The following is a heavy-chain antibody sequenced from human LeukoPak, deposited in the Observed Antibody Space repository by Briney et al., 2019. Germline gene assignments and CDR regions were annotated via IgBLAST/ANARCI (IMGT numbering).Heavy chain of an antibody. D-gene: IGHD5-12*01. V-gene: IGHV4-34*01. J-gene: IGHJ4*02. CDR3: ARAPETVAIDY. CDR1: GESFIGYY. CDR2: INHSGST. Sequence: SETLSLTCAVYGESFIGYYWTWIRQSPGKGLEWIGEINHSGSTNYNPSLKSRVTVSVDTSKNQFSLKLASVTAADTAVYYCARAPETVAIDYWGQGILVTVSS.